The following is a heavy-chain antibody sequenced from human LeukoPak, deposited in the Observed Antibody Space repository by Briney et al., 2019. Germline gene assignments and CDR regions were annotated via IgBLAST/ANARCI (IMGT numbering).Heavy chain of an antibody. CDR3: ARDCSTATCQNF. CDR1: GFSFRSYW. D-gene: IGHD1-26*01. J-gene: IGHJ4*02. CDR2: IKLDGTEK. V-gene: IGHV3-7*01. Sequence: GGSLRLSCAASGFSFRSYWMSWVRQAPGKGLEWLANIKLDGTEKYYLDSVEGRFTISRDNAKNSLFLQVNSLRVEDTAVYYCARDCSTATCQNFWGQGTLVTVSS.